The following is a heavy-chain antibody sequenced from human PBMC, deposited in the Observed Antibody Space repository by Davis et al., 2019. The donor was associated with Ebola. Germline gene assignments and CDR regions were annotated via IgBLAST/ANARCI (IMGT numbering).Heavy chain of an antibody. V-gene: IGHV3-48*03. Sequence: GESLKISCAASRFTFSSYEMNWVRQAPGKGLEWVSYISSSGSTIYYADSVKGRFTISRDNAKNSLYLQMNSLRAEDTAVYYCARAGYCSGGSCYWSLGYWFDPWGQGTLVTVSS. CDR2: ISSSGSTI. J-gene: IGHJ5*02. CDR3: ARAGYCSGGSCYWSLGYWFDP. D-gene: IGHD2-15*01. CDR1: RFTFSSYE.